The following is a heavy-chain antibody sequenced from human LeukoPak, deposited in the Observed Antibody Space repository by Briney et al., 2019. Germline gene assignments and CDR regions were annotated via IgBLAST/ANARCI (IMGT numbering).Heavy chain of an antibody. Sequence: ASVKVSCKASGGTFSSYAISWVRQAPGQGLEWIGRIIPIFGTANYAQKFQGRVTITTDESTSTAYMELSSLRSEDTAVYYCARSYGSGSYTGDAFDIWGQGTMVTVSS. CDR2: IIPIFGTA. CDR3: ARSYGSGSYTGDAFDI. J-gene: IGHJ3*02. D-gene: IGHD3-10*01. V-gene: IGHV1-69*05. CDR1: GGTFSSYA.